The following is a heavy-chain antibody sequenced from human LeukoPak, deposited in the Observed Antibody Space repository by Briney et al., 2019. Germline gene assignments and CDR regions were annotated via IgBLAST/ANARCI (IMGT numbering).Heavy chain of an antibody. CDR3: ARHPTYAFLDY. D-gene: IGHD2/OR15-2a*01. V-gene: IGHV4-34*01. J-gene: IGHJ4*02. Sequence: SETLSLTCAVYGGSFSGYYWSWIRQPPGMGLEWIGEINHSGSTNYNPSLKSRVTISVDTSKNQFSLKLSSVTAADTAVYYCARHPTYAFLDYWGQGTLVTVSS. CDR1: GGSFSGYY. CDR2: INHSGST.